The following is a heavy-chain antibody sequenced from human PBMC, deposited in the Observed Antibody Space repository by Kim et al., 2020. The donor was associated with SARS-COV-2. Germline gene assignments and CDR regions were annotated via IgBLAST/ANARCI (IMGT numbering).Heavy chain of an antibody. CDR2: ISSSSSYI. CDR1: GFTFSSYS. D-gene: IGHD1-26*01. J-gene: IGHJ6*02. V-gene: IGHV3-21*01. Sequence: GGSLRLSCAASGFTFSSYSMNWVRQAPGKGLEWVSSISSSSSYIYYADSVKGRFTISRDNAKNSLYLQMNSLRAEDTAVYYCAREPFSSYRNYYGMDVWGQGTTVTVSS. CDR3: AREPFSSYRNYYGMDV.